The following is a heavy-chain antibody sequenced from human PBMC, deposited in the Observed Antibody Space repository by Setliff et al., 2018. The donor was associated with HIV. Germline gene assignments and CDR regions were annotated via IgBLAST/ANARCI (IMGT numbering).Heavy chain of an antibody. CDR1: GFPFSHYN. J-gene: IGHJ4*02. D-gene: IGHD3-3*01. CDR3: AKDWSGYIPTHAFDY. Sequence: PGGSLRLSCAGSGFPFSHYNVHWVRQAPGKGLEWLAVIWFDGTKKYYGDSVKGRFTVSRDNPKNTVYLEMNSLRADDTATYYCAKDWSGYIPTHAFDYWGQGTLVTVSS. V-gene: IGHV3-33*06. CDR2: IWFDGTKK.